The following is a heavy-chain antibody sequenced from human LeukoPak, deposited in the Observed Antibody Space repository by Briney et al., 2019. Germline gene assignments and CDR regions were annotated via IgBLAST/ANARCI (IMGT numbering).Heavy chain of an antibody. V-gene: IGHV3-23*01. Sequence: GGSLRLSCAASGFAFTDYAIGWVRQAPGKGLEWVSAITDSGGATYYADSVKGRFTISRDNSKNTLYLQMNSLRAEDTAVYYCAKFAQTAEYFQHWGQGTLVTVSS. D-gene: IGHD2-21*01. CDR2: ITDSGGAT. CDR3: AKFAQTAEYFQH. J-gene: IGHJ1*01. CDR1: GFAFTDYA.